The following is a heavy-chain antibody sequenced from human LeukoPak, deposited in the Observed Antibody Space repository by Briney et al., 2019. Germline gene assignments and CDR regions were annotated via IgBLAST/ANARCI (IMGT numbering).Heavy chain of an antibody. D-gene: IGHD1-1*01. V-gene: IGHV3-23*01. Sequence: GGSLRLSCAASGFTFSTYAMSWVRQAPGKGLEWVSVIIGGGRTIYADSVKGQFTISRDDSKNTLYLQMNSLRVEDTAVYYCAKEDLERHTSFDYWGQGTLVTVSS. CDR1: GFTFSTYA. CDR3: AKEDLERHTSFDY. J-gene: IGHJ4*02. CDR2: IIGGGRT.